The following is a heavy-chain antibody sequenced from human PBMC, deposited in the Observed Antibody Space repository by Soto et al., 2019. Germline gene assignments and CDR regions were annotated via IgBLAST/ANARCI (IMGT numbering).Heavy chain of an antibody. V-gene: IGHV4-39*01. CDR3: ARQGRPGYCTGGNCYPTFDV. D-gene: IGHD2-8*02. J-gene: IGHJ3*01. Sequence: QMHLLESGPGLVKPSETLSLTCTVSGGSISSSAYYWGWIRQSPGKGLEWIGSVYYTGITDYKSSLESRISISADTSRNQLSLRLNSMTAADTGIYFCARQGRPGYCTGGNCYPTFDVWGQGTLDTVSS. CDR1: GGSISSSAYY. CDR2: VYYTGIT.